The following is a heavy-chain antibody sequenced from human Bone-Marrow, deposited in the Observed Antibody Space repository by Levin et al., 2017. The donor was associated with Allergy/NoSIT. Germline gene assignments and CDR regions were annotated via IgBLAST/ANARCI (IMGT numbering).Heavy chain of an antibody. V-gene: IGHV4-31*03. D-gene: IGHD2-2*01. J-gene: IGHJ2*01. CDR3: ARGGASSRNWYFDL. CDR1: GGSISSGGYY. CDR2: LSYSGIT. Sequence: NPSETLSLTCNVSGGSISSGGYYWSWIRQHPGKGLEWIAYLSYSGITQYSPSLMSRVTISLDTSKSQFSLNLGSVTAADTAVYYCARGGASSRNWYFDLWGRGTLVTVSS.